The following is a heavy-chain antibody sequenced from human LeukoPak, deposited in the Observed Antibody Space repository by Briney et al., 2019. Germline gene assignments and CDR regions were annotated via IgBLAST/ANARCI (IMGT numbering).Heavy chain of an antibody. CDR2: INPSGGST. Sequence: GASVKVSCKASGYTFTSYYMHWVRQAPGQGLEWMGIINPSGGSTSYAQNLQGRVTMTTDTSTSTAYMELRSLRSDDTAVYYCARGGPGAEILGFFNHGTFFDYWGQGALVTVSS. V-gene: IGHV1-46*01. CDR3: ARGGPGAEILGFFNHGTFFDY. D-gene: IGHD1-26*01. J-gene: IGHJ4*02. CDR1: GYTFTSYY.